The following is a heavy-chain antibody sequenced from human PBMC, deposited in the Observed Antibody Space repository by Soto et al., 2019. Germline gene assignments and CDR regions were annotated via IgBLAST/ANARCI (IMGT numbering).Heavy chain of an antibody. CDR1: GGSISSYY. V-gene: IGHV4-4*07. CDR2: IYTSGST. CDR3: ARDRYGSEQENWFDP. Sequence: SETLSLTCTVSGGSISSYYWSWTRQPAGKGLEWIGRIYTSGSTNYNPSLKSRVTMSVDTSKNQFSLKLSSVTAADTAVYYCARDRYGSEQENWFDPWGQGTLVTVSS. D-gene: IGHD3-10*01. J-gene: IGHJ5*02.